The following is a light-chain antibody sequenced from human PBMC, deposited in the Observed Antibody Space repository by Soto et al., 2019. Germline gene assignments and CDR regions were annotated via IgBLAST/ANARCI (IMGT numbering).Light chain of an antibody. V-gene: IGKV3-15*01. Sequence: EIVMTQSPATLSLSPGERATLSCRASLSVSSDLAWYRQKPGQAPRLLIYRAFTRATGIPARFSGSGFGTDFTLTISSLQSEDFAVYYCQQYNNGWTFGQGTKVDIK. CDR1: LSVSSD. CDR3: QQYNNGWT. CDR2: RAF. J-gene: IGKJ1*01.